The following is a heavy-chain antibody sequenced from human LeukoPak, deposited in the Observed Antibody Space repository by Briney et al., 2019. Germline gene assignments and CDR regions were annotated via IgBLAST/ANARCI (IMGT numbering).Heavy chain of an antibody. CDR3: ASNTGYYGSGSYYKY. CDR2: ISSSGSTI. D-gene: IGHD3-10*01. Sequence: GGSLRLSCAASGFTFSSYGMNWVRQAPGKGLEWLSYISSSGSTIYYADSVKGRFTISRDNAKNSLYLQMNSLRAEDTAVYYCASNTGYYGSGSYYKYWGQGTLVTVSS. CDR1: GFTFSSYG. J-gene: IGHJ4*02. V-gene: IGHV3-48*03.